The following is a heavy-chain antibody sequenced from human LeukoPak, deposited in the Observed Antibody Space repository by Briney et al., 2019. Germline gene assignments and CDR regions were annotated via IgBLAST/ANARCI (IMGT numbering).Heavy chain of an antibody. CDR1: GFTLDSYW. D-gene: IGHD3-10*01. Sequence: GGSLRLSCAVSGFTLDSYWMTWVRQAPGKGLEWVANINQDGSEKYHVDSVKGRFTISRDNAKNSLYLQMNSLRVEDTAVYYCARTNYYASGGGLYWGQGTLVTVSS. J-gene: IGHJ4*02. CDR2: INQDGSEK. CDR3: ARTNYYASGGGLY. V-gene: IGHV3-7*04.